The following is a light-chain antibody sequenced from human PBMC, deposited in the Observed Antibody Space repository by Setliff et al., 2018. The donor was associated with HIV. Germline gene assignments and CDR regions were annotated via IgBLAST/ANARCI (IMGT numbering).Light chain of an antibody. V-gene: IGLV2-11*01. Sequence: QSALTQPDSVSGSPGQAITISCIGSSSDVGGYNYVSWNQQHPGKAPKVMISDVSKRPSGVPDRFSGSKSGNTASLTISGLQAEDEADYYCCSYAGRYIYVFGTGTKVTVL. J-gene: IGLJ1*01. CDR3: CSYAGRYIYV. CDR2: DVS. CDR1: SSDVGGYNY.